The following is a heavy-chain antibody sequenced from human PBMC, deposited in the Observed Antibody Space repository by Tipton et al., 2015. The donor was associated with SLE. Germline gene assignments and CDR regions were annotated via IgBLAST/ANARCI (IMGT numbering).Heavy chain of an antibody. Sequence: SLRLSCAASGFTVSSNYMSWVRQAPGKGLEWVSVIYSGGSTYYADSVKGRFTISRDNAKNSLYLQMNSLRAEDTAVYYCASTTYYDYIWGSYRYYFDYWGQGTLVTVSS. D-gene: IGHD3-16*02. J-gene: IGHJ4*02. CDR3: ASTTYYDYIWGSYRYYFDY. V-gene: IGHV3-66*01. CDR2: IYSGGST. CDR1: GFTVSSNY.